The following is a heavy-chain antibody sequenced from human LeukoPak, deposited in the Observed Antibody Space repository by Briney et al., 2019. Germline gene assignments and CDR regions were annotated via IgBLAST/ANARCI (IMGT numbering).Heavy chain of an antibody. V-gene: IGHV4-4*07. CDR3: ARAASEDAVLYYGSGRRYYSYYMDV. CDR2: TYTSGET. CDR1: GDSISDYY. J-gene: IGHJ6*03. Sequence: SETLSLTCTVSGDSISDYYWNWIRQPAGKGLEWIGRTYTSGETKYNPSFKSRVTMSLDTSKSQFSLNVMSVIAADTAVYYCARAASEDAVLYYGSGRRYYSYYMDVWGKGTTVTISS. D-gene: IGHD3-10*01.